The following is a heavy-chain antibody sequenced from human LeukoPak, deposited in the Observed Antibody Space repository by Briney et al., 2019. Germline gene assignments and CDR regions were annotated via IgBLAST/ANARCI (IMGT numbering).Heavy chain of an antibody. CDR2: FDPEHGEM. V-gene: IGHV1-24*01. D-gene: IGHD3-9*01. Sequence: ASVKVSCKVSGDTLTELSTHWVRQAPGKGLEWMGGFDPEHGEMIYAQKLQGRVTMTEDRSTDTAYMELSSLRSEDTAVYYCAAGGPWDLLKYWGQGTLVTVSS. CDR3: AAGGPWDLLKY. J-gene: IGHJ4*02. CDR1: GDTLTELS.